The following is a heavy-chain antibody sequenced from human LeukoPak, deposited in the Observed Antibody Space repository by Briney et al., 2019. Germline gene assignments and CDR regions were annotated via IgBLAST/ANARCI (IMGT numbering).Heavy chain of an antibody. CDR3: AREPHSMKYYYGSGSLAGILDV. Sequence: GSLRLSCAASGFTFSSYAMSWVRQAPGKGLEWIGSIYHSGSTYYNPSLKSRVTISVDTSKNQFSLKLSSVTAADTAVYYCAREPHSMKYYYGSGSLAGILDVWGKGTTVTVSS. J-gene: IGHJ6*04. CDR2: IYHSGST. V-gene: IGHV4-38-2*02. CDR1: GFTFSSYA. D-gene: IGHD3-10*01.